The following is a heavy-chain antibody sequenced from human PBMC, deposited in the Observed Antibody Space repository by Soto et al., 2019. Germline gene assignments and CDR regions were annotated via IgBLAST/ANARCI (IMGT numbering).Heavy chain of an antibody. CDR3: ARGWGSGVFDY. CDR1: GGSFSGYY. CDR2: INHSGST. Sequence: QVQLQQWGAGLLKPSETLSLTCAVYGGSFSGYYWNWIRQPPGKGLEWIGEINHSGSTNYNPSLKCRVTISVDTSKNQFSLKLSSVTAADTAVYYCARGWGSGVFDYWGQGTLVTVSS. V-gene: IGHV4-34*01. D-gene: IGHD6-19*01. J-gene: IGHJ4*02.